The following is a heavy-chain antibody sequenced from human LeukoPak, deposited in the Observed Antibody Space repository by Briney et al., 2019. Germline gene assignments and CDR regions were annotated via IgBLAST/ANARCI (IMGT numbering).Heavy chain of an antibody. J-gene: IGHJ4*02. Sequence: GGSLRLSCAASGFTFNSYGMHWVRQAPGKGLEWVAVISYDGSNKYYADSVKGRFTISRDNSKNTLYLQMNSLRAEDTAVYYCAKDLNGGYGFDYWGQGTLVTVSS. V-gene: IGHV3-30*18. CDR2: ISYDGSNK. CDR3: AKDLNGGYGFDY. D-gene: IGHD5-18*01. CDR1: GFTFNSYG.